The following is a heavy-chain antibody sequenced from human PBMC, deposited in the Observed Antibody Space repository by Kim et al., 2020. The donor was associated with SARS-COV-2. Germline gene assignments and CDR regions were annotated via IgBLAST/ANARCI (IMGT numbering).Heavy chain of an antibody. D-gene: IGHD6-6*01. V-gene: IGHV3-72*01. CDR1: GFTFSGHY. CDR2: IRTRGTTVYA. Sequence: GGSLRLSCAASGFTFSGHYMNWVRQAPGKGLEWVSFIRTRGTTVYAEYAAAGIGISTITTVNSERLVLLQLSSVNTADTSLSNGARDAPSFCLGMDI. J-gene: IGHJ6*01. CDR3: ARDAPSFCLGMDI.